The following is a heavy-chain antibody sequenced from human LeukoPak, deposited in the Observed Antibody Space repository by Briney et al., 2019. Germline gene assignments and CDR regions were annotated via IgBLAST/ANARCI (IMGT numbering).Heavy chain of an antibody. J-gene: IGHJ4*02. D-gene: IGHD1-1*01. CDR3: ARGDWNVPFDY. Sequence: GASVKVSCKASGYTFTGYYMHWVRQAPGQGLEWMGWINPNSGGTNYAQKFQGRVTITRNTSISTAYMELSSLRSEDTAVYYCARGDWNVPFDYWGQGTLVTVSP. CDR1: GYTFTGYY. CDR2: INPNSGGT. V-gene: IGHV1-2*02.